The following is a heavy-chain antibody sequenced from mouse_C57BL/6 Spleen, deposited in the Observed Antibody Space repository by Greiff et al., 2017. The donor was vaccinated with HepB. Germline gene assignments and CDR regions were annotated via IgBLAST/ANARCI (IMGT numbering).Heavy chain of an antibody. CDR1: GYTFTSYW. Sequence: QVQLQQPGAELVMPGASVKLSCKASGYTFTSYWMHWVKQRPGQGLEWIGEIDPSDSYTNYNQKFKGKSTLTVDKSSSTAYMQLSSLTSEDSAVYYCARSDSNPCYWGAGTTLTVSS. J-gene: IGHJ2*01. CDR3: ARSDSNPCY. V-gene: IGHV1-69*01. CDR2: IDPSDSYT. D-gene: IGHD2-5*01.